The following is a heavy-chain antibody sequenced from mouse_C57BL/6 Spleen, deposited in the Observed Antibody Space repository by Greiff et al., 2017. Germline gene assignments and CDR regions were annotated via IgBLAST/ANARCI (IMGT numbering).Heavy chain of an antibody. CDR2: FHPNSGST. CDR1: GYTFTSYW. V-gene: IGHV1-64*01. D-gene: IGHD1-1*01. Sequence: VQLQQPGAELVKPGASVKLSCKASGYTFTSYWMHWVKQRPGQGLEWIGMFHPNSGSTNYNEKFKSKATLTVDKSSSPAYMQLSSLTSADSAVYYCERDYGSSYPSYYFDYWGQGTTLTVSS. J-gene: IGHJ2*01. CDR3: ERDYGSSYPSYYFDY.